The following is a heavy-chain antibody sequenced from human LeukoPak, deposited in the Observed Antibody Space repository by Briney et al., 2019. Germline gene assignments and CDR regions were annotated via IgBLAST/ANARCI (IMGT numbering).Heavy chain of an antibody. V-gene: IGHV3-21*01. J-gene: IGHJ4*02. CDR1: GFTFSSYS. Sequence: PGGSLRLSCAASGFTFSSYSMNWVRQAPGKGLEWVSSISSSSSYIYYVDSVKGRFTISRDNAKNSLYLQMNSLRAEDTAVYYCARALYSYGSKAFDYWGQGTLVTVSS. CDR3: ARALYSYGSKAFDY. D-gene: IGHD5-18*01. CDR2: ISSSSSYI.